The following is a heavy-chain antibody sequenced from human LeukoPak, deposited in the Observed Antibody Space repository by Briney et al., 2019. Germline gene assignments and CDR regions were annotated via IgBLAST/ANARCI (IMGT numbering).Heavy chain of an antibody. CDR3: ARPRLEYCSGGSCFDAFDI. CDR1: GFTFSSYG. V-gene: IGHV3-23*01. CDR2: ISGSGGST. D-gene: IGHD2-15*01. J-gene: IGHJ3*02. Sequence: GGSLRLSCTASGFTFSSYGMSWVRQAPGKGLDWVSAISGSGGSTYYADSVKGRFTISRDNSKNTLFLQMNSLTAEDTAIYSCARPRLEYCSGGSCFDAFDIWGQGTMVTVSS.